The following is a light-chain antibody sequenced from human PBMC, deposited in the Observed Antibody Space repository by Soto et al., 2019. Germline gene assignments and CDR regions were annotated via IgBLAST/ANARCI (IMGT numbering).Light chain of an antibody. CDR3: QQTYNSPLT. Sequence: DIQITQFPSSLSASVGDSVTITCRASQNIRIYLNWYQHKPGKAPSVLVYGASTLQSGVPSRFSGSASGPVYTLTINSPQPEDFATYYCQQTYNSPLTFGQGTKVDIK. CDR1: QNIRIY. CDR2: GAS. J-gene: IGKJ1*01. V-gene: IGKV1-39*01.